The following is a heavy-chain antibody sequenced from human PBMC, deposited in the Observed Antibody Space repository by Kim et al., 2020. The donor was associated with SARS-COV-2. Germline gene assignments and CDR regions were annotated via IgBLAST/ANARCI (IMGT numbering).Heavy chain of an antibody. J-gene: IGHJ3*02. V-gene: IGHV4-59*01. CDR3: ARSEIGLVVRMGAFVI. D-gene: IGHD2-2*01. CDR2: IYYSGST. CDR1: GGSISSYY. Sequence: SETLSLTYTVSGGSISSYYWSWIRQPPGKGLEWIGYIYYSGSTNYNPSLTSRVTISVDTSKNQFSLKLSSVTAADTAVYYCARSEIGLVVRMGAFVIWG.